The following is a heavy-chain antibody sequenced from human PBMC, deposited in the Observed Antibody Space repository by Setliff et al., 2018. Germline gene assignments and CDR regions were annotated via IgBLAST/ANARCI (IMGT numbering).Heavy chain of an antibody. CDR3: ARRASSVTVTGYYFDS. J-gene: IGHJ4*02. CDR2: ISPHTGNT. V-gene: IGHV1-2*02. D-gene: IGHD6-19*01. Sequence: ASVKVSCKASGYNFPGYYLHWVRQAPGQGLEWMGWISPHTGNTQYAQNFQGRVTMTRDTSINTAYMELNSLRSDDTAFYYCARRASSVTVTGYYFDSWGQGTLVTVSS. CDR1: GYNFPGYY.